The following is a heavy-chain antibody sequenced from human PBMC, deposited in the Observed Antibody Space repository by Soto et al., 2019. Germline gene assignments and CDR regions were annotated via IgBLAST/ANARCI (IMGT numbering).Heavy chain of an antibody. V-gene: IGHV3-33*01. CDR2: IWYDGSNK. Sequence: GGSLRLSCAASGFTFSSYGMHWVRQAPGKGLEWVAVIWYDGSNKYYADSVKGRFTISRDNSKNTLYLQMNSLRAEDTAVYYCARAQQTASIAAAGRRAYYYYGMDVWGQGTTVTVSS. CDR3: ARAQQTASIAAAGRRAYYYYGMDV. D-gene: IGHD6-13*01. CDR1: GFTFSSYG. J-gene: IGHJ6*02.